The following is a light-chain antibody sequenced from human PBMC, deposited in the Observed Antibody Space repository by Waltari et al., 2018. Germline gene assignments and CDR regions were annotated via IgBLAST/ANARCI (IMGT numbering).Light chain of an antibody. Sequence: DIQITQSPSSLSASVGDRVTITCQESQDISNYLNWYQQKPGKAPKLLIYDASNLETGVPSRFSGSGSGTDFTFTISSLQPEDIATYYCQQYDNLPRVTFGPGTKVDIK. J-gene: IGKJ3*01. CDR2: DAS. CDR3: QQYDNLPRVT. CDR1: QDISNY. V-gene: IGKV1-33*01.